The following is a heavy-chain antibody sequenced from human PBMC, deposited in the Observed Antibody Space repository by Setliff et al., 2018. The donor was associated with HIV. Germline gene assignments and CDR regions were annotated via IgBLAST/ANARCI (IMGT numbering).Heavy chain of an antibody. Sequence: SETLSLTCAVYGGSVSGHYWGWFRQPPGKGLEWIGEITPSGATNYLPSLKSRVTMSPDTSKNQFSLKMTSVTAADTALYYCSNWNTTIDEDAWGQGTLVTV. J-gene: IGHJ5*02. CDR2: ITPSGAT. D-gene: IGHD5-18*01. V-gene: IGHV4-34*01. CDR3: SNWNTTIDEDA. CDR1: GGSVSGHY.